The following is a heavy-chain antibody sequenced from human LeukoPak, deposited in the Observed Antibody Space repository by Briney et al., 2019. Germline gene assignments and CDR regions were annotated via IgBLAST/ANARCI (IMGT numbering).Heavy chain of an antibody. D-gene: IGHD6-6*01. J-gene: IGHJ4*02. CDR3: ARNGGSSGAQDY. CDR2: TYYRSKWYN. CDR1: GDSVSTNSAA. Sequence: SQTLSLTCAISGDSVSTNSAAWNWIRQSPSRGLEWLGRTYYRSKWYNDYAVSVRSRITINPDTSKNQFSLQLNSVTPEDTAVYYCARNGGSSGAQDYWGQGTLVTVSS. V-gene: IGHV6-1*01.